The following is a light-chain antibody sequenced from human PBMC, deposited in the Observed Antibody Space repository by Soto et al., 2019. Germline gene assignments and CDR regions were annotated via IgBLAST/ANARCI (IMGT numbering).Light chain of an antibody. Sequence: DIQMTQSTSTLSASVGDRVTITCRASQSISSWLAWYQQKPGKAPKLLIYKASSLESGVPTRFSGSGSETEFTLTISSLQPDDFATYYCQQYNTYWTFGQGTKVEIK. CDR2: KAS. V-gene: IGKV1-5*03. CDR1: QSISSW. J-gene: IGKJ1*01. CDR3: QQYNTYWT.